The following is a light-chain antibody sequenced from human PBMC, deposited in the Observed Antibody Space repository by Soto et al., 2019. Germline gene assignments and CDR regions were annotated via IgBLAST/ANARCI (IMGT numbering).Light chain of an antibody. CDR2: GAS. Sequence: EIVLTQSPATMSLSPGERGTLSCRASQSIGSYLAWYQLKSGQAPSLLIYGASNRAPGIPARFSGSGYGTGFSITISSVEPEDFTIYYWQKHSNFFGAGTKVEI. CDR3: QKHSNF. CDR1: QSIGSY. V-gene: IGKV3-11*01. J-gene: IGKJ4*01.